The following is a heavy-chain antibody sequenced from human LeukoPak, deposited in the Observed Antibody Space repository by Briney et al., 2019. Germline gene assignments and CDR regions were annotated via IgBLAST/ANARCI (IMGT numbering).Heavy chain of an antibody. Sequence: SETLSLTCTVSGGSISSSSYYWGWIRQPPGKGLEWIGSIYYSGSIYYNPSLKSRVTISVDTSKNQFSLKLSSVTAADTAVYYCASGGGYSGYDRKNWFDPWGQGTLVTVSS. CDR1: GGSISSSSYY. V-gene: IGHV4-39*01. CDR2: IYYSGSI. CDR3: ASGGGYSGYDRKNWFDP. D-gene: IGHD5-12*01. J-gene: IGHJ5*02.